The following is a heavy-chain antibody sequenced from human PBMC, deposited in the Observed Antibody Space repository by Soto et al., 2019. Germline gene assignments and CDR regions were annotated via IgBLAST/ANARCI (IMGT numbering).Heavy chain of an antibody. CDR3: AKGMRGGDIVVVAAAIFDY. CDR2: ISGSGGST. V-gene: IGHV3-23*01. Sequence: EVQLLESGGGLVQPGGSLRLSCAASGFTFSSYAMSWVRQAPGKGLEWVSAISGSGGSTYYADSVKGRFTISRDNSKNTLYLQMNSLRAEDTAVYYCAKGMRGGDIVVVAAAIFDYWGQGTLVTVSS. CDR1: GFTFSSYA. J-gene: IGHJ4*02. D-gene: IGHD2-15*01.